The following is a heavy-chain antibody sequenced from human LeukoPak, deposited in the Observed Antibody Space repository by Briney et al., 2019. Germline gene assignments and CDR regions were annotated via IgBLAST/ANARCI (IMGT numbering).Heavy chain of an antibody. CDR1: GFTFSDYY. CDR3: AKVIAVAGISGWFDP. V-gene: IGHV3-21*04. J-gene: IGHJ5*02. Sequence: GGSLRLSCAASGFTFSDYYMNWVRQAPGKGLEWVSSISRTTRYIYYADSVKGRFTISRDNSKNSLYLQMNSLRAEDTAVYYCAKVIAVAGISGWFDPWGQGTLVTVSS. D-gene: IGHD6-19*01. CDR2: ISRTTRYI.